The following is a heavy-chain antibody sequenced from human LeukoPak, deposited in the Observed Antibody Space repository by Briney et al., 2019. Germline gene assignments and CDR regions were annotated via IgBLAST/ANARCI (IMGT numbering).Heavy chain of an antibody. Sequence: GGSPCLSCAASGFTFSSYAMTWVGQAPGKGLEWVSSISAGGGGAYSADSVKGRFTISRDKSKNTLSLQMNSLRAEDTAIYYCAKSLCSCGSFYSFDDCRQRSLVTVSS. CDR1: GFTFSSYA. CDR3: AKSLCSCGSFYSFDD. J-gene: IGHJ4*02. V-gene: IGHV3-23*01. D-gene: IGHD2-15*01. CDR2: ISAGGGGA.